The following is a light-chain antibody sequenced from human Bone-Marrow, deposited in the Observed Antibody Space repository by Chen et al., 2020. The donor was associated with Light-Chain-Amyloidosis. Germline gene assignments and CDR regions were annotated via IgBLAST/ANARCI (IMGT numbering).Light chain of an antibody. J-gene: IGKJ4*01. CDR3: QQFNSYPPT. V-gene: IGKV1-13*02. CDR1: QGISSA. Sequence: AIQLTQSPSSLSASAGDRVTITCRASQGISSALAWYQQKPGKAPKLLIYDASSLESGVPSRFSGSGSGTDFTLTINSLQPEDFATYYCQQFNSYPPTFGGGTKVEIK. CDR2: DAS.